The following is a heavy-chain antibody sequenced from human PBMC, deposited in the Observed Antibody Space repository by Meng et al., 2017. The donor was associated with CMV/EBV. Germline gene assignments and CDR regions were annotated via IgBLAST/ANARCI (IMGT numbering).Heavy chain of an antibody. D-gene: IGHD3-10*01. CDR3: AKARGRIGPGNV. CDR1: GFTFSSYG. V-gene: IGHV3-30*02. Sequence: GGSLRLSCAASGFTFSSYGMHWVRQAPGKGLGWVAFIRYDGSNKYYADSVKGRFTISRDNSKNTLYLQMNSLRAEDTAVYYCAKARGRIGPGNVWGQGTTVTVSS. J-gene: IGHJ6*02. CDR2: IRYDGSNK.